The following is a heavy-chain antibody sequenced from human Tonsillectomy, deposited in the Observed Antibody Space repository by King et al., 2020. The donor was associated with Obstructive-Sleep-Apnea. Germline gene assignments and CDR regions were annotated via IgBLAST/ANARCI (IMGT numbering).Heavy chain of an antibody. Sequence: QLQESGPGLVKPSETLSLTCTVSGGSISSYYWSWIRQPPGKGLEWIGYIYYSGSTNYNPSLKSRVTISVDTSKNQFSLKLSSVTAADTAVYYCARGTSCYARPICGMDVWGQGTTVTVSS. V-gene: IGHV4-59*01. D-gene: IGHD2-2*01. CDR1: GGSISSYY. CDR3: ARGTSCYARPICGMDV. J-gene: IGHJ6*02. CDR2: IYYSGST.